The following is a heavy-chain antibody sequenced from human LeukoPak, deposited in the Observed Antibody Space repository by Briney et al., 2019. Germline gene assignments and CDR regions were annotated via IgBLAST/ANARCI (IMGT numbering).Heavy chain of an antibody. V-gene: IGHV1-8*01. Sequence: ASVKVSCKASGYTFTSYDINWVRQATGQGLEWMGWMNPNSGNTVYAQKFQGRVTMTRNTSISTAYMELSSLRSEDTAVYYCAVGGWELLRRSNYFDYWGQGTLVTVSS. CDR2: MNPNSGNT. CDR3: AVGGWELLRRSNYFDY. J-gene: IGHJ4*02. D-gene: IGHD1-26*01. CDR1: GYTFTSYD.